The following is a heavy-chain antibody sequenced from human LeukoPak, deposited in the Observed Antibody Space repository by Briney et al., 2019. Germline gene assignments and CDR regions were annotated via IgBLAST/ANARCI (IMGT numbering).Heavy chain of an antibody. Sequence: SVKVSCKASGGTFSSYAISWVRQAPGQGLEWMGGIIPIFGTANYAQRFQGRVTITADESTSTAYMELSSLRSEDTAVYYCAREGGVVLMVYAPNTGWFDPWGQGTRVTVSS. CDR1: GGTFSSYA. V-gene: IGHV1-69*01. J-gene: IGHJ5*02. D-gene: IGHD2-8*01. CDR3: AREGGVVLMVYAPNTGWFDP. CDR2: IIPIFGTA.